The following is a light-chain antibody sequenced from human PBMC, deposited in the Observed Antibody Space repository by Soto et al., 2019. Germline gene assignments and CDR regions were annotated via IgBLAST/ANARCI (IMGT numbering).Light chain of an antibody. J-gene: IGKJ1*01. V-gene: IGKV1-5*01. Sequence: DIEMTQSPSTLSASVGDRVTITCRASQSISMWLSWYQQKPGKAPKFLIYDASTLESGVPSRFSGSGSGTEFTLTISSLQPDDFATYYCQQYDTYPWTFGQGTKVDI. CDR2: DAS. CDR3: QQYDTYPWT. CDR1: QSISMW.